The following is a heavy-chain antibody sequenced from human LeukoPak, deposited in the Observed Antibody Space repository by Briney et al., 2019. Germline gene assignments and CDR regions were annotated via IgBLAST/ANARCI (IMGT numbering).Heavy chain of an antibody. V-gene: IGHV4-4*02. D-gene: IGHD3-22*01. CDR2: IYHSGST. CDR3: ARVQGYYYDSSVYFDY. CDR1: GGSISSSNW. Sequence: SETLSLTCAVSGGSISSSNWWSWVRQPPGKGLEWIGEIYHSGSTNYNPSLKSRVTISVDKSKNQFSLKLSSVTAADTAVYYCARVQGYYYDSSVYFDYWGQGTLVTVSS. J-gene: IGHJ4*02.